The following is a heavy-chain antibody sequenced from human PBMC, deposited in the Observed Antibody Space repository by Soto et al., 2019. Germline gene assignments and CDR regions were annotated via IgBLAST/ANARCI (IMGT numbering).Heavy chain of an antibody. CDR3: AKAVDSSGWSGLWGMDV. D-gene: IGHD6-19*01. CDR1: VFTCLSHA. Sequence: GGPLNLSCAAVVFTCLSHAMHWLGQAQGKGLEWVAVISYDGSNKYYADSVKGRFTISRDNSKNTLYLQMNSLRAEDTAVYYCAKAVDSSGWSGLWGMDVWGQGT. J-gene: IGHJ6*02. CDR2: ISYDGSNK. V-gene: IGHV3-30*18.